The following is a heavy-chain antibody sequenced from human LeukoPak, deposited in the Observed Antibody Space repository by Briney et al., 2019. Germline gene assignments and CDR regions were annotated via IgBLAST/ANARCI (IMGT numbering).Heavy chain of an antibody. CDR1: GFTFSSYA. D-gene: IGHD3-9*01. Sequence: GGSLRLSCAASGFTFSSYAMSWVRQAPGKGLEWVSAISGNGGRTYYGDSVKGRFTISRDNSKNTLYLQMNSLRAEDTAVYYCATLRYFDWLFGSTLDWGQGTLVTVSS. CDR3: ATLRYFDWLFGSTLD. V-gene: IGHV3-23*01. J-gene: IGHJ4*02. CDR2: ISGNGGRT.